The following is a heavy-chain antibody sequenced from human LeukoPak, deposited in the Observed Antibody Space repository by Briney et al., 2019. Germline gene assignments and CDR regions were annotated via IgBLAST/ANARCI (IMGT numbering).Heavy chain of an antibody. CDR1: GFTFTSSA. CDR3: ARIYGSGSRGWFDP. D-gene: IGHD3-10*01. J-gene: IGHJ5*02. Sequence: GTSVKVSCKASGFTFTSSAMQWVRQARGQRLEWIGWIVVGSGNTNYAQKFQGRVTITADKSTSTAYMELSSLRSEDTAVYYCARIYGSGSRGWFDPWGQGTLVTVSS. V-gene: IGHV1-58*02. CDR2: IVVGSGNT.